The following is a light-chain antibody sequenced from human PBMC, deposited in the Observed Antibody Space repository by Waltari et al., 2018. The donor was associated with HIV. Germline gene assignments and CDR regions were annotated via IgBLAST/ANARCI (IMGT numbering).Light chain of an antibody. Sequence: QSALTQPPSASGSPGQSVPISCPGTSSAVGRYNYVSWYQHHPGKAPKLMLYEVTKRPSGVPDRFSGSKSGNTASLTVSGLQAEDEADYYCSSYAGSNNYVFGTGTKVTVL. CDR1: SSAVGRYNY. CDR2: EVT. V-gene: IGLV2-8*01. J-gene: IGLJ1*01. CDR3: SSYAGSNNYV.